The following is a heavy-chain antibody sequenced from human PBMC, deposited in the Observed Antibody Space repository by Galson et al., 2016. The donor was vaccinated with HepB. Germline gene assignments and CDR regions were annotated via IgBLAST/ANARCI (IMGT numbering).Heavy chain of an antibody. V-gene: IGHV1-69*13. CDR2: IIPIFGTA. CDR1: GDTFSSYA. CDR3: AKLVGTPLVSVVY. Sequence: SVKVSCKASGDTFSSYAISWVRQAPGQGLEWMGGIIPIFGTANYAQRFQGRVTITADDSTSTASMELSSLSFDDTAVYYCAKLVGTPLVSVVYWGQGTLVTVSS. J-gene: IGHJ4*02. D-gene: IGHD5-18*01.